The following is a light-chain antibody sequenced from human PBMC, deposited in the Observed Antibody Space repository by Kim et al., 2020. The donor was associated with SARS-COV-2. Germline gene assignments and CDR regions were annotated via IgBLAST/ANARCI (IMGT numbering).Light chain of an antibody. CDR3: QQYHALPRT. J-gene: IGKJ2*01. CDR2: DAS. V-gene: IGKV1-33*01. CDR1: QDISNY. Sequence: SASVGDRVTITCQASQDISNYINWYQQKPGKAPKLLIRDASNLETGFPSRFRGGGSGTFFTFTISSLQPEDIATYYCQQYHALPRTFGQGTKLEIK.